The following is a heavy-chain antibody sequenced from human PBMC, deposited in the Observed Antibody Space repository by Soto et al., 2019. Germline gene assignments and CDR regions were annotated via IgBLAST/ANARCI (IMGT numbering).Heavy chain of an antibody. V-gene: IGHV4-59*01. CDR3: AREGLVGARDYYYYYGMDV. D-gene: IGHD1-26*01. Sequence: SETLSLTCTVSGGSISSYYWSWIRQPPGKGLEWIGYIYYSGSTNYNPSLKSRVTISVDTSKNQFSLKLSSVTAADTAVYYCAREGLVGARDYYYYYGMDVWGQGTTVTVSS. J-gene: IGHJ6*02. CDR2: IYYSGST. CDR1: GGSISSYY.